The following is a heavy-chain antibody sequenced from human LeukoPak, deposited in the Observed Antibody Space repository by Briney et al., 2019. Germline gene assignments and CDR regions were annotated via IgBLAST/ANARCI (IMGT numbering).Heavy chain of an antibody. CDR2: IYYSGST. J-gene: IGHJ4*02. Sequence: PSETLSLTCTVSGGSTSSSSYYWGWIRQPPGKGLEWIGSIYYSGSTYYNPSLKSRVTISVDTSKNQFSLKLSSVTAADTAVYYCARPNYYDSSGYYFTAGGYFDYWGQGTLVTVSS. V-gene: IGHV4-39*01. CDR3: ARPNYYDSSGYYFTAGGYFDY. CDR1: GGSTSSSSYY. D-gene: IGHD3-22*01.